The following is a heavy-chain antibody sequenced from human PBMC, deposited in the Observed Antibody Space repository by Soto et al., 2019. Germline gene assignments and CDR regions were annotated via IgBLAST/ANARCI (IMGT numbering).Heavy chain of an antibody. J-gene: IGHJ4*02. CDR2: IIPIFGTA. V-gene: IGHV1-69*01. Sequence: QVQLVQSGAEVKKPGSSVKVSCKASGGTFSSYAISWVRQAPGQGLEWMGGIIPIFGTANYAQKFQGRVTITADESTSTAYMDLSSLRSEDTAVFYCARAEEYYAVVPGPLDYWGQGTLVTVSS. CDR3: ARAEEYYAVVPGPLDY. D-gene: IGHD2-2*01. CDR1: GGTFSSYA.